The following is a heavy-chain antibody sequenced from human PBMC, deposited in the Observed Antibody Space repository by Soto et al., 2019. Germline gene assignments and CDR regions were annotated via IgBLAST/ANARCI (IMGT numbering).Heavy chain of an antibody. V-gene: IGHV4-59*01. D-gene: IGHD5-18*01. J-gene: IGHJ3*02. CDR1: GGSISSYY. CDR3: ARAFIRGYSYGLDAFDI. CDR2: IYYSGST. Sequence: SETLSLTCTVSGGSISSYYWSWIRQPPGKGLEWIGYIYYSGSTNYNPSLKSRVTISVDTSKNKFSLKLSSVTAADTAVYYCARAFIRGYSYGLDAFDIWGQGTMVT.